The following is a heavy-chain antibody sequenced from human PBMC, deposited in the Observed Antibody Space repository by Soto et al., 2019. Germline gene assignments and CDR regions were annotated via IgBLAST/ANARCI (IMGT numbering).Heavy chain of an antibody. D-gene: IGHD1-26*01. V-gene: IGHV3-11*05. Sequence: QVQLVESGGGLVKPGGSLSLSCAASGFTFSDYYLSWIRQPPGKGLEWVSYIIISSGYTNYPDSVKARFTISRDNAKNSLYLQMNSLRAEDSAVYYCARGSGYVDYWGQGTLVTVSS. CDR1: GFTFSDYY. J-gene: IGHJ4*02. CDR3: ARGSGYVDY. CDR2: IIISSGYT.